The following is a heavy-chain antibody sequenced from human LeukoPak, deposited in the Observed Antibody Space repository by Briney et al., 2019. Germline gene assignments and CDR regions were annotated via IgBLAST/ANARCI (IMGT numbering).Heavy chain of an antibody. J-gene: IGHJ3*02. CDR1: GGTFSSYA. D-gene: IGHD3-22*01. CDR3: ATESIVVVAPGAFDI. V-gene: IGHV1-69*13. Sequence: GASVKVSCKASGGTFSSYAISWVRQAPGQGLEWMGGIIPIFGTANYAQKFQGRVTITADESTSTAYMELSSLRSEDTAVYYCATESIVVVAPGAFDIWGQGTMVTVSS. CDR2: IIPIFGTA.